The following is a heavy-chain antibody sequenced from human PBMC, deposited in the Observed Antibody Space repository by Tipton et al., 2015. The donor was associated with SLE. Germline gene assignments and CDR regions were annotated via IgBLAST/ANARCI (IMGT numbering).Heavy chain of an antibody. J-gene: IGHJ4*02. CDR3: AGTPWLVRFEY. CDR2: IYYSGTS. V-gene: IGHV4-39*01. CDR1: GGSISGTSHY. Sequence: TLSLTCSVSGGSISGTSHYWGWIRQSPGKGLEWLGSIYYSGTSYYNPSLKSRVTISVDTSKNQNSLKLRSVTAADTAVYYCAGTPWLVRFEYWGQGTLVNVSP. D-gene: IGHD3-10*01.